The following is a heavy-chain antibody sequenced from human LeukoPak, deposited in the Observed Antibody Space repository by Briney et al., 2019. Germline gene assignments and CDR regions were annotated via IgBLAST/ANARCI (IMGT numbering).Heavy chain of an antibody. CDR1: GYTLTELS. D-gene: IGHD3-22*01. J-gene: IGHJ3*02. Sequence: ASVNVSRTVSGYTLTELSMHWVRQAPGKGHERRGGFDPEDGETIYAQKFQGRVTMTEDTSTDTAYMELSSLRSEDMAVYYCATDLAYYYDSSGYYKNAFDIWGQGTMVTVSS. CDR3: ATDLAYYYDSSGYYKNAFDI. CDR2: FDPEDGET. V-gene: IGHV1-24*01.